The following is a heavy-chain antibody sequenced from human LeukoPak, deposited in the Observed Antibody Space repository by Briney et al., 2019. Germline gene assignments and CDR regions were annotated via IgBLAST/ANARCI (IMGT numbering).Heavy chain of an antibody. CDR1: GFTFTNYD. CDR3: VRDGEGVAISVNYWFAP. Sequence: ASVKVSCKATGFTFTNYDINWVRQATEQGLEWMGWMNPINGNTGYAQKFQGRVTMTRDTSISTAYMELRSLTSEDTAVYYCVRDGEGVAISVNYWFAPWGQGTLVTASS. V-gene: IGHV1-8*01. J-gene: IGHJ5*02. D-gene: IGHD3-10*01. CDR2: MNPINGNT.